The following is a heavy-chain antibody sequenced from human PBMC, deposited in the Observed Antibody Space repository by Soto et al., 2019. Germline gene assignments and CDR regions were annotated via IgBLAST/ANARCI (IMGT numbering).Heavy chain of an antibody. Sequence: PGGSLRLSCAASGFTFSDYYMSWIRQAPGKGLEWVSYISSSGSTIYHADSVKGRFTISRDNAKNSLYLQMNSLRAEDTAVYYCAYMGLVPAATLPRIMDVWGKGTTVTVSS. CDR3: AYMGLVPAATLPRIMDV. V-gene: IGHV3-11*01. CDR1: GFTFSDYY. J-gene: IGHJ6*03. CDR2: ISSSGSTI. D-gene: IGHD2-2*01.